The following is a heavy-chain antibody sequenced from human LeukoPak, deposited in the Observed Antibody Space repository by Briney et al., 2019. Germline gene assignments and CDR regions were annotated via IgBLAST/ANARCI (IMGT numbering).Heavy chain of an antibody. CDR1: GFTFNSYS. CDR3: ARMPLEIVTNFLDS. CDR2: INSNSRTI. J-gene: IGHJ4*02. Sequence: GGSLRPSCAASGFTFNSYSMNWVRQAPGKGLEWISYINSNSRTIHYADSVKGRFTISRDNAKNSLYLQMNTLRAEDTAVYYCARMPLEIVTNFLDSWGQGTRVTVSS. V-gene: IGHV3-48*04. D-gene: IGHD4-11*01.